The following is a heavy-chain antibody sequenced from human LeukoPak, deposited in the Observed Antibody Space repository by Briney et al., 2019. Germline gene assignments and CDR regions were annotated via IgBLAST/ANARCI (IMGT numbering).Heavy chain of an antibody. Sequence: PSETLSLTCTVSGGSLTGYFWSWIRQPPGKGLEWVGYVFYEGNTNYNPSLNSRVTTSLDTSKNQFSLRLNSVTAADTAVYYCVRQGTITYSYFDSWGQGVPVTVSS. CDR2: VFYEGNT. D-gene: IGHD2-21*01. CDR3: VRQGTITYSYFDS. CDR1: GGSLTGYF. J-gene: IGHJ4*02. V-gene: IGHV4-59*08.